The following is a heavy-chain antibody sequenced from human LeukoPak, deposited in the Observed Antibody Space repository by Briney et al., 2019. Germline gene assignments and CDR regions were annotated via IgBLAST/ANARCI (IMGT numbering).Heavy chain of an antibody. V-gene: IGHV4-59*01. J-gene: IGHJ5*02. CDR2: IYYSGST. CDR3: ARVGKRGYFDWLANCFDP. D-gene: IGHD3-9*01. Sequence: ESSETLSLTCTVAGPYIGSYYWSWIRQPPGKGLEWIGYIYYSGSTNYNPSLKSRVTISVDTSKNQFSLKLSSVTAADTAVYYCARVGKRGYFDWLANCFDPWGQGTLVTVSS. CDR1: GPYIGSYY.